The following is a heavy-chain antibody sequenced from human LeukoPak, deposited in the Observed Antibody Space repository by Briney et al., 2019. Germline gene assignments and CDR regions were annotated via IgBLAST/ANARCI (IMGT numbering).Heavy chain of an antibody. CDR3: ARVRYTMVRGAIDY. D-gene: IGHD3-10*01. Sequence: ASVKVSCKASGYTFTSYGISWVRQAPGQGLEWMGWISAYNGNTNYAQKLQGRVTMTTDTSTSTAYMELRSLRSDDTAVYYCARVRYTMVRGAIDYWGQGTLATVSS. CDR2: ISAYNGNT. CDR1: GYTFTSYG. V-gene: IGHV1-18*01. J-gene: IGHJ4*02.